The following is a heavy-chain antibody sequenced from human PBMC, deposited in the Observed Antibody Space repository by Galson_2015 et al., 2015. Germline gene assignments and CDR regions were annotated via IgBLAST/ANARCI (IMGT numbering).Heavy chain of an antibody. V-gene: IGHV3-49*03. Sequence: SLRLSCAASGFTFGDYAMSWFRQAPGKGLEWVGFIRSKAYGGTTEYAASVKGRFAISRDDSKSIAYLQMNSLKTEDTAVYYCTRDYDILTGYYDHWGQGTLVTVSS. J-gene: IGHJ4*02. CDR2: IRSKAYGGTT. CDR1: GFTFGDYA. D-gene: IGHD3-9*01. CDR3: TRDYDILTGYYDH.